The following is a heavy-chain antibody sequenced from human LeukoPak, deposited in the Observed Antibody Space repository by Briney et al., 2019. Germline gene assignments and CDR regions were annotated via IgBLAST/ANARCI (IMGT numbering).Heavy chain of an antibody. V-gene: IGHV1-46*01. Sequence: ASVKVSCKASGYTFTSYFMHWVRQAPGQGLEWMGRINPSSGSTSYAQKFQGRVTMTRDTSTSTVYMDLSSQRSEDTAVYYCARDRNANDYWGQGTLVPVSS. J-gene: IGHJ4*02. CDR1: GYTFTSYF. CDR3: ARDRNANDY. CDR2: INPSSGST. D-gene: IGHD4-11*01.